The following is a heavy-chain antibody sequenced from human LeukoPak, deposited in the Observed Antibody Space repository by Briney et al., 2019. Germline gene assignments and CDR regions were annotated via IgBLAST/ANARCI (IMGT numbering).Heavy chain of an antibody. Sequence: GSLRLSCAASGFTFSSYSMNWVRQPPGKGLEWIGSIYYSGSTYYNPSLKSRVTISVDTSKNQFSLKLSSVTAADTAVYYCARRGPSVVPASIGVYSGYDGVYFDYWGQGTLVTVSS. J-gene: IGHJ4*02. CDR1: GFTFSSYSMN. CDR2: IYYSGST. D-gene: IGHD2-2*02. V-gene: IGHV4-39*01. CDR3: ARRGPSVVPASIGVYSGYDGVYFDY.